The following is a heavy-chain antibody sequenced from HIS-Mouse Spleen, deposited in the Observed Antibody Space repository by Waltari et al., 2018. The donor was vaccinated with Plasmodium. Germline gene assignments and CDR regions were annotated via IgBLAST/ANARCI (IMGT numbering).Heavy chain of an antibody. Sequence: QVQLVQSGAEVKKPGASVKVSCKASGYTFTGYYMHWVRPAPGQGLEWMGCINPNRGGTNDGQKVQGRVTMTRDTAISTAYMELSRLRSDDTAVYYCARVLGYKAAAGTFVEYFQHWGQGTLVTVSS. CDR3: ARVLGYKAAAGTFVEYFQH. CDR1: GYTFTGYY. CDR2: INPNRGGT. D-gene: IGHD6-13*01. V-gene: IGHV1-2*02. J-gene: IGHJ1*01.